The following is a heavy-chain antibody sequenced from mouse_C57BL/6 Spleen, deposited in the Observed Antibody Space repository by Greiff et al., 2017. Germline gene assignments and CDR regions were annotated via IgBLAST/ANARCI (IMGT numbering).Heavy chain of an antibody. V-gene: IGHV1-54*01. Sequence: QVQLKQSGAELVRPGTSVKVSCKASGYAFTNYLIEWVKQRPGQGLEWIGVINPGSGGTNYNEKFKGKATLTADKSSSTAYMQLSSLTSEDSAVYFCAREENLLFDYWGQGTTLTVSS. CDR2: INPGSGGT. J-gene: IGHJ2*01. CDR3: AREENLLFDY. D-gene: IGHD2-1*01. CDR1: GYAFTNYL.